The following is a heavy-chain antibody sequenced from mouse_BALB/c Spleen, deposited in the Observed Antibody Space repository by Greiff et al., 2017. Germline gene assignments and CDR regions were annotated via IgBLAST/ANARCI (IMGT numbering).Heavy chain of an antibody. V-gene: IGHV5-12-1*01. J-gene: IGHJ2*01. CDR3: AREGAYYDYDY. CDR2: ISSGGGST. CDR1: GFAFSSYD. Sequence: EVKLVESGGGLVKPGGSLKLSCAASGFAFSSYDMSWVRQTPEKRLEWVAYISSGGGSTYYPDTVKGRFTISRDNAKNTLYLQMSSLKSEDTSMYYCAREGAYYDYDYWGQGTTLTVSS. D-gene: IGHD2-4*01.